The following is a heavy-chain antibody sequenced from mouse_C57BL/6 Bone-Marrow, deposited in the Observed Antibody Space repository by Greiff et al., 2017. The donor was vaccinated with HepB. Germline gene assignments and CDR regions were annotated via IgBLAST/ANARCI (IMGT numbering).Heavy chain of an antibody. CDR3: ARKPLLSYYYAMDY. D-gene: IGHD2-10*01. J-gene: IGHJ4*01. CDR2: IWSGGST. CDR1: GFSLTSYG. Sequence: QVQLKESGPGLVQPSQSLSITCTVSGFSLTSYGVHWVRQSPGKGLEWLGVIWSGGSTDYNAAFISRLSISKDNSKSQVFFKMNSLQADDTAIYYCARKPLLSYYYAMDYWGQGTSVTVSS. V-gene: IGHV2-2*01.